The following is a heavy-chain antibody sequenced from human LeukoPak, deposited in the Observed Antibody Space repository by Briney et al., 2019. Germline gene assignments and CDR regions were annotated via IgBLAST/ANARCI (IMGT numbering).Heavy chain of an antibody. CDR3: ARDVDTAMVTSSWFDP. J-gene: IGHJ5*02. CDR1: GGSFSGYY. V-gene: IGHV4-34*01. Sequence: SETLSLTCAAYGGSFSGYYWSWIRQPPGKGLEWIGEINHSGSTNYNPSLKSRVTISVDTSKNQSSLKLSSVTAADTAVYYCARDVDTAMVTSSWFDPWGQGTLVTVSS. CDR2: INHSGST. D-gene: IGHD5-18*01.